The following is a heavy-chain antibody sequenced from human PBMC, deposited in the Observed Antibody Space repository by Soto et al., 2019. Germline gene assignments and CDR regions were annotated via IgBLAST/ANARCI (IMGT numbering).Heavy chain of an antibody. CDR2: INYSGST. CDR1: GGSFSGYY. J-gene: IGHJ6*04. Sequence: PSETLSLTCAVYGGSFSGYYWSWIRQPPGKGLEWIGYINYSGSTNYKPSLKSRVTISIETSKNQFSLRLSSVTAADTAVYYCARDFPQKAGTYYYGLEVWGEGTKVTVSS. D-gene: IGHD6-13*01. CDR3: ARDFPQKAGTYYYGLEV. V-gene: IGHV4-59*01.